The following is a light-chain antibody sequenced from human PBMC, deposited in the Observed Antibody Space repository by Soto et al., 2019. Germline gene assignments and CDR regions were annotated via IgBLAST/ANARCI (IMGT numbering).Light chain of an antibody. CDR2: ADT. J-gene: IGLJ3*02. Sequence: QSVLTQPASVSGSPGQSITISCTGTSSDVGGYNYVSWYQQHPGKAPKLMIQADTQRPSGVSSRFSGSKSANTASLTISGLQAEDEADYYCCSYAGNSVWLFGGGTKVTVL. CDR1: SSDVGGYNY. CDR3: CSYAGNSVWL. V-gene: IGLV2-23*01.